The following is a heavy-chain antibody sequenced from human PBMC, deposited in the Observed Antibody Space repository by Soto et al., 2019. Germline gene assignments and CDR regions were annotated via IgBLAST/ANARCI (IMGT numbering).Heavy chain of an antibody. CDR1: GFTFSSYA. CDR3: AKWEGADFWSSAMRYYFDY. CDR2: ISGSGGST. D-gene: IGHD3-3*01. Sequence: GGSLRLSCAASGFTFSSYAMSWVRQAPGKGLEWVSAISGSGGSTYYADSVMGRFTISRDNSKNTLYLQMNSLRAEDTAVYYCAKWEGADFWSSAMRYYFDYWGQGTLVTVSS. J-gene: IGHJ4*02. V-gene: IGHV3-23*01.